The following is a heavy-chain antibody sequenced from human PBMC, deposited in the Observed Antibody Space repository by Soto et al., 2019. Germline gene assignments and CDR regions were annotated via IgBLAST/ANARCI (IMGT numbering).Heavy chain of an antibody. CDR1: GYTFTNYW. CDR2: IYPCDSDT. CDR3: AASIFYSGMDV. Sequence: GESLKISCKGSGYTFTNYWIGWVRQMPGKGLEWMGIIYPCDSDTKYNPSFQGQVTISADKSITTTYLQWSSLKASDTAIYYCAASIFYSGMDVWGQGTTVTVSS. V-gene: IGHV5-51*01. J-gene: IGHJ6*02.